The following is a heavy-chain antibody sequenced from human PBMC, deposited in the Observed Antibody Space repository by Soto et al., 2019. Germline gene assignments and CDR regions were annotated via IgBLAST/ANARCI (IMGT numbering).Heavy chain of an antibody. D-gene: IGHD3-10*01. CDR2: ISFDGSER. V-gene: IGHV3-30*18. CDR3: AKGKDGVSYYYGMDV. Sequence: QVQLVESGGGVVQPGTSLRLSCVVSGLTFRDSGMHWVRQAPGKGLEWVAVISFDGSERHDRDSVKVRFSISRDNSSKTLYLQMNSLRGDDSAVYYCAKGKDGVSYYYGMDVWGQGSTVTVSS. J-gene: IGHJ6*02. CDR1: GLTFRDSG.